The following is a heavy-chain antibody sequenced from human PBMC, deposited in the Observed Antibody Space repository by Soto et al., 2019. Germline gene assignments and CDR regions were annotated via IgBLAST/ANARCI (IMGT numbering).Heavy chain of an antibody. CDR2: ISGSGDTI. CDR3: AKDRYSYGTFDY. Sequence: PGGSLRLSCEASGFTFGSFQMNWVRQAPGRGLEWISHISGSGDTIYYADSVKGRFTISRDNAKDSLALHMNSLRAEDTGVYYCAKDRYSYGTFDYWGQGTLVTVSS. CDR1: GFTFGSFQ. D-gene: IGHD5-18*01. V-gene: IGHV3-48*03. J-gene: IGHJ4*02.